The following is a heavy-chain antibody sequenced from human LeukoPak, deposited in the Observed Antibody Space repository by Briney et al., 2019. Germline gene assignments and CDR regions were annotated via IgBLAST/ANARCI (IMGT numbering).Heavy chain of an antibody. J-gene: IGHJ4*02. V-gene: IGHV3-33*01. D-gene: IGHD5-24*01. CDR2: IWYDGSNK. CDR1: GFTFSSYG. Sequence: PGGSLRLSCAASGFTFSSYGMHWVRQAPGKGLEWVAVIWYDGSNKYYADSVKGRFTISRDNSKNTLYLQMNSLRAEDTAVYYCARDYRIDGYNRGVDHWGQGTLVTVSS. CDR3: ARDYRIDGYNRGVDH.